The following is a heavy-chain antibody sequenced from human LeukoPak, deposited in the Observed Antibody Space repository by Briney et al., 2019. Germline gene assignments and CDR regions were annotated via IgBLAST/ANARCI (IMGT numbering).Heavy chain of an antibody. V-gene: IGHV4-59*12. CDR2: FYNSGRS. J-gene: IGHJ6*03. CDR3: ARGASTAMGYYYYMDV. Sequence: SETLSLTCTVSDDSISDYYRGWIRQPPGEGLEWIGHFYNSGRSTYNPSLKSRVTISADTSKNQFSLKLSSVTAADTAVYYCARGASTAMGYYYYMDVWGKGTTVSVSS. D-gene: IGHD5-18*01. CDR1: DDSISDYY.